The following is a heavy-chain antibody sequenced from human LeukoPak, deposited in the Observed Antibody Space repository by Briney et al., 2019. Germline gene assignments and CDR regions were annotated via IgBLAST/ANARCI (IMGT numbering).Heavy chain of an antibody. CDR1: GGTFDTYT. CDR2: SIPLLASP. CDR3: TREVGTGSLDD. Sequence: ASVNVSCKASGGTFDTYTFTWVRQAPGQGLEWLGKSIPLLASPDYAPKFQGRVKITSDESSSTVYMELRSLTFDDTAVYYCTREVGTGSLDDWGQGTLVIVSS. V-gene: IGHV1-69*05. D-gene: IGHD1-26*01. J-gene: IGHJ4*02.